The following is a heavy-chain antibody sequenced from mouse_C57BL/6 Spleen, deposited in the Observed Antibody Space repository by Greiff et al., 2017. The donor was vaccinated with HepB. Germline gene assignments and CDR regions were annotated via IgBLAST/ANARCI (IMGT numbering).Heavy chain of an antibody. Sequence: VQLQQSGAELVKPGASVKLSCKASGYTFTEYTIHWVKQRSGQGLEWIGWFYPGSGSIKYNEKFKDKATLTADKSSSTVYMELSRLTSEDSAVYFWAGHEEGTTVVHLWYFDVWGTGTTVTVSS. V-gene: IGHV1-62-2*01. CDR1: GYTFTEYT. CDR3: AGHEEGTTVVHLWYFDV. CDR2: FYPGSGSI. D-gene: IGHD1-1*01. J-gene: IGHJ1*03.